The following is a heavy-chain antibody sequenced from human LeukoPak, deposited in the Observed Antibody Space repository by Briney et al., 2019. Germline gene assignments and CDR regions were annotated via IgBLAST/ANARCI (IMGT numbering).Heavy chain of an antibody. D-gene: IGHD3-22*01. CDR3: GRHYDTGRGYYYYGMDV. V-gene: IGHV5-51*01. CDR1: GYSFTIYW. Sequence: ESLKISCKGSGYSFTIYWIGWVRPMPGKGLEWMGIIYPGDSDTRYSPSFQGQVTISADKSISTAYLQWSSLKAPDTAMYYCGRHYDTGRGYYYYGMDVWGQGTTVTVSS. J-gene: IGHJ6*02. CDR2: IYPGDSDT.